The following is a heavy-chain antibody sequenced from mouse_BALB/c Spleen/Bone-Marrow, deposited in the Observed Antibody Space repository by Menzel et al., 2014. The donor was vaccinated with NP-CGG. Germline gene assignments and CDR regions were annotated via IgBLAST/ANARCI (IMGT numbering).Heavy chain of an antibody. D-gene: IGHD2-4*01. CDR3: ARDLYYDYDEGFAY. V-gene: IGHV2-9*02. CDR2: IWAGGST. J-gene: IGHJ3*01. Sequence: VQLVESGPGLVAPSQSLSITCTVSGFSLTSYGVHWVRQPLGKGLEWLGVIWAGGSTNYNSALMSRLSISKDNSKSQVFLKMNSLQTDDTAMYYCARDLYYDYDEGFAYWGQGTLVTVSA. CDR1: GFSLTSYG.